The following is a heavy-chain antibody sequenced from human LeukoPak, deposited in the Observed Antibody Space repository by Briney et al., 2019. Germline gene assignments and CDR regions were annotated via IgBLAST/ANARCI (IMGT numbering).Heavy chain of an antibody. CDR1: GFTFSSYE. CDR2: ISSRGSTI. Sequence: GGSLRLSCAASGFTFSSYEMNWVRQAPGKGLEWVSYISSRGSTIYYADSVKGRFTISRDNAKNSLYLQMNSLRAEDTAVYYCSGYSGVGASWFDPWGQGTLVTVSS. V-gene: IGHV3-48*03. J-gene: IGHJ5*02. D-gene: IGHD1-26*01. CDR3: SGYSGVGASWFDP.